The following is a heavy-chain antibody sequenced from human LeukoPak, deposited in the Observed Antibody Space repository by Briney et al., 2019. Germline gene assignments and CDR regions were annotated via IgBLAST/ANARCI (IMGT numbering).Heavy chain of an antibody. V-gene: IGHV3-23*01. D-gene: IGHD5-18*01. J-gene: IGHJ4*02. Sequence: GGSLRLSCAASGFTFSSYFMSWVRQAPGKGLEWVSVISGSGGSTYSTDSVKGRFTISRDNANNTLYLQMNSLRAEDTAVYYCAKGDTGMVRRYYFGYWGQGTLVTVSS. CDR3: AKGDTGMVRRYYFGY. CDR1: GFTFSSYF. CDR2: ISGSGGST.